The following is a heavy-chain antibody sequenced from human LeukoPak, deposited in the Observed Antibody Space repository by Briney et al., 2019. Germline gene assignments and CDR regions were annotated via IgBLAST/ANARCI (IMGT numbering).Heavy chain of an antibody. CDR2: INPNSGDT. CDR1: GYTFTGYY. D-gene: IGHD6-13*01. J-gene: IGHJ6*03. CDR3: ARAPTLALIAAAGKSYYYYYMDV. V-gene: IGHV1-2*02. Sequence: GASVKVSCKASGYTFTGYYMHWVRQAPGQGLEWMGWINPNSGDTNYAQKFQGRVTMTRDTSISTAYMELSRLRSDDTAVYYCARAPTLALIAAAGKSYYYYYMDVWGKGTTVTVSS.